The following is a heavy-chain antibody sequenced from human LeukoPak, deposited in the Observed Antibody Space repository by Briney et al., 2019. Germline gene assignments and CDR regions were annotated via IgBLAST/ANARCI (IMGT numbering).Heavy chain of an antibody. CDR1: GYTVTSYG. J-gene: IGHJ4*02. D-gene: IGHD3-22*01. CDR3: ARAPPDHYDSSGYYGFDY. CDR2: INPNSGGT. Sequence: GASVKVSCKASGYTVTSYGISWVRQAPGQGLEWMGWINPNSGGTDYAQKFQGRVTMTRDTSMSTTYMELSRLRSDDTAVYYCARAPPDHYDSSGYYGFDYWGQGTLVTVSA. V-gene: IGHV1-2*02.